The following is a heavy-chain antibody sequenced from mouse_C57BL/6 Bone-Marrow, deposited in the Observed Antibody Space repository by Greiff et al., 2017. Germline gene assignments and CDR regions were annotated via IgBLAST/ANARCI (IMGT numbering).Heavy chain of an antibody. CDR3: EGYSNYGFAY. CDR1: GYTFTSYG. V-gene: IGHV1-81*01. CDR2: IYPRSGNT. Sequence: VQGVESGAELARPGASVKLSCKASGYTFTSYGISWVKQRTGQGLEWIGEIYPRSGNTYYNEKFKGKATLTADKSSSTAYMELRSLTSEDSAVYFCEGYSNYGFAYWGQGTLVTVSA. D-gene: IGHD2-5*01. J-gene: IGHJ3*01.